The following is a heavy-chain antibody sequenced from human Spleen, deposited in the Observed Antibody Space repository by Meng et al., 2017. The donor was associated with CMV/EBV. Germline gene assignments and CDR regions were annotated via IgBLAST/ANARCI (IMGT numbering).Heavy chain of an antibody. D-gene: IGHD6-19*01. CDR2: IKQDGSEK. J-gene: IGHJ4*02. V-gene: IGHV3-7*01. CDR1: GFTFSSYW. Sequence: GESLKISCAASGFTFSSYWMSWVRQAPGKGLEWVANIKQDGSEKYYVDSVKGRFTISRDNAKNSLYLQMNSLRAEDTAVYYCARDFPMHWLADWFDYWGQGTLVTVSS. CDR3: ARDFPMHWLADWFDY.